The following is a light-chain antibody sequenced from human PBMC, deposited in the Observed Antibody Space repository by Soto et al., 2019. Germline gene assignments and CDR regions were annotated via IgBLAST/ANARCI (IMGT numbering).Light chain of an antibody. CDR3: VQGTHWPWT. Sequence: DVVMTQSPLSLSVTLGQPASISCRSSQGLVYSDGNTFLNWFHQRPGQSPRRLIYQVSNRDSGVPDRFSGSRSGTDYTLTISGVEAEDVGIYYCVQGTHWPWTFGQGTKVEIK. CDR1: QGLVYSDGNTF. J-gene: IGKJ1*01. CDR2: QVS. V-gene: IGKV2-30*01.